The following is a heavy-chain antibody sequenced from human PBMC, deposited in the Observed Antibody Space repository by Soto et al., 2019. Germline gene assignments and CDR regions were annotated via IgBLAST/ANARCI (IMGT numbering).Heavy chain of an antibody. D-gene: IGHD6-6*01. CDR1: GGSISSVGYY. CDR3: ARVGISSSDAFDI. V-gene: IGHV4-31*03. CDR2: IYYTGNT. Sequence: QVQLQESGPGLVKPSQTLSLTCTVSGGSISSVGYYWSWIRQHPEKGLECIWYIYYTGNTYHNASLKSRVTISVDTSNNQFSLKMSFVTAADTAVYYCARVGISSSDAFDIWGQGATVTVSS. J-gene: IGHJ3*02.